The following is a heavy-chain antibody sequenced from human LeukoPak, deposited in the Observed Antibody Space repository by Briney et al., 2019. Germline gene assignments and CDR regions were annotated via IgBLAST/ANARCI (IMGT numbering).Heavy chain of an antibody. J-gene: IGHJ6*03. V-gene: IGHV5-51*01. CDR1: GYSFTSYW. D-gene: IGHD3-10*01. Sequence: GESLKISCKGSGYSFTSYWIAWVRQMPGKGLEWMGIIYPGDSDTRYSPSFQGQVTISADKSISTAYLQWSSLKASDTAMYYCARRGGSGSYWSYYYYMDVWGKGTTVTVSS. CDR2: IYPGDSDT. CDR3: ARRGGSGSYWSYYYYMDV.